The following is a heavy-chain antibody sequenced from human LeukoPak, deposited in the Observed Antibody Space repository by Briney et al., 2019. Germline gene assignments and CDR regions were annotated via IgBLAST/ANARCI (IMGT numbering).Heavy chain of an antibody. CDR1: GFTFSSYG. CDR2: IRYDGSNK. D-gene: IGHD3-16*01. CDR3: AKVGGRPITYAFDI. J-gene: IGHJ3*02. V-gene: IGHV3-30*02. Sequence: GGSLRLSCAASGFTFSSYGMHWVRQAPGKGLEWVAFIRYDGSNKYYADSVKGRFTISRDNSKNTLYLQMNSLRAEDTAVYYCAKVGGRPITYAFDIWGQGTMVTVSS.